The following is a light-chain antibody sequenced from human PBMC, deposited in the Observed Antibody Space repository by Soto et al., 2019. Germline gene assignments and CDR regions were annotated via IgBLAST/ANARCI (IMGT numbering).Light chain of an antibody. CDR1: QGVSSK. Sequence: EIVLTQSPATLSLSPGERATLSCRASQGVSSKLAWYQQKPGQTPRLLIYGASSRATGIPDRFSGSGSGTDFTLTISSLEPEDFAVYYCQQRSSCPLTFGGGTKVDIK. CDR3: QQRSSCPLT. J-gene: IGKJ4*01. CDR2: GAS. V-gene: IGKV3-11*01.